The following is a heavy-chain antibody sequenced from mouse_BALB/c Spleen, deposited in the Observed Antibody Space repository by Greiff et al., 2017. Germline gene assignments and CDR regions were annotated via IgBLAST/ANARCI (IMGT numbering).Heavy chain of an antibody. Sequence: VQLQQSGAELARPGASVKMSCKASGYTFTSYTMHWVKQRPGQGLEWIGYINPSSGYTNYNQKFKDKATLTADKSSSTAYMQLSSLTSEDSAVYYCARSDYGSRLSFDYWGQGTTLTVSA. D-gene: IGHD1-1*01. V-gene: IGHV1-4*01. CDR1: GYTFTSYT. CDR2: INPSSGYT. J-gene: IGHJ2*01. CDR3: ARSDYGSRLSFDY.